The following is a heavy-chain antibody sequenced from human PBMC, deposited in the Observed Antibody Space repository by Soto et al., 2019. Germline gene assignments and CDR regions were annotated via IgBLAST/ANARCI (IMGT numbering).Heavy chain of an antibody. CDR1: GFTLSVYA. V-gene: IGHV3-64*01. J-gene: IGHJ6*03. CDR2: ISSNGVGT. Sequence: EVQLAESGGGLAQPGGSLRLSCAASGFTLSVYAMDWVRQAAGKRLEYVSGISSNGVGTYYANSVQGRFTISRDNSKNTVYLQMGSLRTEDMAVYYCARRARPDFYYMDVWGKGTTVTVSS. D-gene: IGHD6-6*01. CDR3: ARRARPDFYYMDV.